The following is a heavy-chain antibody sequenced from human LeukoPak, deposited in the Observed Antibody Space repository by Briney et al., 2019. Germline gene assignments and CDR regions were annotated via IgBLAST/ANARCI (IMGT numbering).Heavy chain of an antibody. Sequence: GGSLRLSCAASGFTFSSYGMHWVRQAPGKGLEWVAVIWYDGSNKYYADSVKGRFTISRDNSKNTLYLQMNSLRAEDTAVYYCAKAAVYSSSWTPFDDWGQGTLVTVSS. CDR1: GFTFSSYG. J-gene: IGHJ4*02. V-gene: IGHV3-33*06. CDR3: AKAAVYSSSWTPFDD. D-gene: IGHD6-13*01. CDR2: IWYDGSNK.